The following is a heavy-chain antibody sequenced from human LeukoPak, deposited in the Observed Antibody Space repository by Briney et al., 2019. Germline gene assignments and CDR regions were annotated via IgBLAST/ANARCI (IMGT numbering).Heavy chain of an antibody. CDR2: MNPNSGNT. V-gene: IGHV1-8*01. CDR3: ARTYGSNAGDAFDI. D-gene: IGHD4-23*01. J-gene: IGHJ3*02. Sequence: ASVKVSCKASGYTFTSYDINWVRQATGQGLEWMGWMNPNSGNTGYAQKFQGRVTMTRNTSISTAYMELSSLRSEDTAVYYCARTYGSNAGDAFDIWGQGTMVTVSS. CDR1: GYTFTSYD.